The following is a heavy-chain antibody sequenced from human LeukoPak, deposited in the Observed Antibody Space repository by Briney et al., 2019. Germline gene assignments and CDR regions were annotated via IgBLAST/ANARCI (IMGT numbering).Heavy chain of an antibody. J-gene: IGHJ4*02. CDR3: ATRPRPVTIGPFDY. Sequence: ASVKVSCMASGYALTGNDFYWVRQAPGQGLEYMGSVNPFTGDINYAQKFQGRVTMTRDTSRNTAYMELSGLTSDDTAMYYCATRPRPVTIGPFDYWGQGTLVTVSS. CDR2: VNPFTGDI. V-gene: IGHV1-2*02. D-gene: IGHD2-21*02. CDR1: GYALTGND.